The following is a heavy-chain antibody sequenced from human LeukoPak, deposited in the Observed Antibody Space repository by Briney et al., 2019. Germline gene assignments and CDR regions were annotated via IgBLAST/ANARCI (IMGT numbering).Heavy chain of an antibody. V-gene: IGHV3-30*02. Sequence: PGGSLRLSCAASGFTFSSYGMHWVRQAPGKGLEWVAFIRYDGSNKYYADSLKGRFTISRDNSNNTLYLQMNSLRAEDTAVHYCAKGPKRYNILTGYFVIETAFDIWGQGTMVTVSS. J-gene: IGHJ3*02. CDR2: IRYDGSNK. CDR1: GFTFSSYG. D-gene: IGHD3-9*01. CDR3: AKGPKRYNILTGYFVIETAFDI.